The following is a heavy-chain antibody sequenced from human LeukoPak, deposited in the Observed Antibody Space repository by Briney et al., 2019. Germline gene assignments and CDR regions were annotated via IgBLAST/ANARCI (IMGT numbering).Heavy chain of an antibody. CDR2: ISGSGGST. CDR3: AKNADQYCSGGSCYVSDP. J-gene: IGHJ5*02. V-gene: IGHV3-23*01. D-gene: IGHD2-15*01. CDR1: GFTFSSYA. Sequence: PGGSLRLSCAASGFTFSSYAMSWVRQAPGKGLEWVSAISGSGGSTYYADSVKGRFTISRDNSKNTLYLQMNGLRAEDTAVYYRAKNADQYCSGGSCYVSDPWGQGTLVTVSS.